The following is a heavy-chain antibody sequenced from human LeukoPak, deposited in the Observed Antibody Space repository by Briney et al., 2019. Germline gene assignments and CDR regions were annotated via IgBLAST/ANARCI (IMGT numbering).Heavy chain of an antibody. CDR2: INHSGST. J-gene: IGHJ6*02. CDR1: GGSFSGYY. D-gene: IGHD3-10*01. CDR3: ARGGGSGSYYKRRPHYYYGMDV. Sequence: SETLSFTCAVYGGSFSGYYWSWIRQPPGKGLEWIGEINHSGSTNYNPPLKSRVTISVDTSKNQFSLKLSSVTAADTAVYYRARGGGSGSYYKRRPHYYYGMDVWGQGTTVTVSS. V-gene: IGHV4-34*01.